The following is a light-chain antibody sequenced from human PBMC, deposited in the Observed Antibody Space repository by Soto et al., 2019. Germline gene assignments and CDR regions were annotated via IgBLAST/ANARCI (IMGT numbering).Light chain of an antibody. V-gene: IGKV1-5*01. J-gene: IGKJ1*01. CDR1: QSISSW. Sequence: DIQMTQSPSTLSASVGDRVTSTCRASQSISSWLAWYQQKPGKAPKFLIYDASNLERGVPSRFSGSGSGTEFTLTISSLQPDDFATYYCQQYMSYPWTFGQGTKVDIK. CDR3: QQYMSYPWT. CDR2: DAS.